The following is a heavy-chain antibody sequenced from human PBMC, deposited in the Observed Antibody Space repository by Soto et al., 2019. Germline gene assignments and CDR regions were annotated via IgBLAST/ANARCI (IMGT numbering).Heavy chain of an antibody. CDR1: GSTFSSYA. CDR3: AKALSQWLVKASDY. J-gene: IGHJ4*02. V-gene: IGHV3-23*01. D-gene: IGHD6-19*01. Sequence: GSLLPTGTSSGSTFSSYAMSWVRQAPGKGLEWVSAISGSGGSTYYADSVKGQFTISRDNSKNTLYLQMHSLRAEDTAVYYCAKALSQWLVKASDYWGQGTMVTVPS. CDR2: ISGSGGST.